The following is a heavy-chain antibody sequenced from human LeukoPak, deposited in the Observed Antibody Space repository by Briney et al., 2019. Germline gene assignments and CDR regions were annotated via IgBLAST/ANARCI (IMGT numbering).Heavy chain of an antibody. Sequence: GGSLRLSCAASGFTFSSYAMSWVRQAPGKGLEWVSAISGSGGSTYYADSVKGRFTISRDNSKNTLYLQMNSLRAEDTAVYYCAKDQKSGYYDSSGPTYWGQGTLVTVSS. D-gene: IGHD3-22*01. CDR2: ISGSGGST. V-gene: IGHV3-23*01. J-gene: IGHJ4*02. CDR3: AKDQKSGYYDSSGPTY. CDR1: GFTFSSYA.